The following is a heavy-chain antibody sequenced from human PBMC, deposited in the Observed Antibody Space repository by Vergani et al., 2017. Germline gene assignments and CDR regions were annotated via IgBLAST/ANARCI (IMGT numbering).Heavy chain of an antibody. CDR1: GGSLDIHSQT. Sequence: QVQLQESGPGVVKPSQTLSLTCSFSGGSLDIHSQTWGWIRQPAGEGLEWIGLIDVKGNSNFSPSLESRVTMSAAASRGRFSLNLRSVTTSDTAVYYCVRVLHTSYILGAFDIWGQGIKVTVSS. V-gene: IGHV4-61*02. CDR3: VRVLHTSYILGAFDI. CDR2: IDVKGNS. J-gene: IGHJ3*02. D-gene: IGHD2-21*01.